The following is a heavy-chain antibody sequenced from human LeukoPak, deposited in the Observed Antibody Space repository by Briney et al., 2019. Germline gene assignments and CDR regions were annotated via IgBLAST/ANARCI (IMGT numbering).Heavy chain of an antibody. CDR1: GFTFSTYS. CDR2: ITSSSSTI. V-gene: IGHV3-48*01. J-gene: IGHJ4*02. D-gene: IGHD3-22*01. Sequence: PGGSLRLSCAASGFTFSTYSMNWVRQAPGKGLEWVSYITSSSSTIYYADSVKGRFTISRDNSRNTLYLQMNSLRAEDTAVYYCAKGVRRSSDYSSPVDYWGQGTLVTVSS. CDR3: AKGVRRSSDYSSPVDY.